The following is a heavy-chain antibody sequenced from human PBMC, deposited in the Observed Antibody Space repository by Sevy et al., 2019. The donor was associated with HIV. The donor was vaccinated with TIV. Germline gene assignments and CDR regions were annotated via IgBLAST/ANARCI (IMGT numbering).Heavy chain of an antibody. D-gene: IGHD5-12*01. CDR3: TRGLATADTPEYYLDY. CDR1: GFTFDDYA. V-gene: IGHV3-49*03. CDR2: ITRNSYEAYGGTT. Sequence: GGSLRLSCTTSGFTFDDYAMSWFRQAPGKGLEWVAFITRNSYEAYGGTTDYAAYVKGRFSISRDDSKSVAYLQMNSLTTEDTTVYYCTRGLATADTPEYYLDYWGQGTLVTVSS. J-gene: IGHJ4*02.